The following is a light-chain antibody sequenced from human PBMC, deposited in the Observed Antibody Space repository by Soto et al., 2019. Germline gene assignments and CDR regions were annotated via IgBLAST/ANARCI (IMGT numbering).Light chain of an antibody. CDR2: DVS. Sequence: QCALTQPASVSGSPGQSITISCTGTSSDVGGYNYVSWYQRHPGKAPKLMIFDVSNRPSGVSNRFSGSKSANTASLTISGLQAEDEADYFCSSYTSSTTPYVFGTGTKVTVL. CDR1: SSDVGGYNY. V-gene: IGLV2-14*03. CDR3: SSYTSSTTPYV. J-gene: IGLJ1*01.